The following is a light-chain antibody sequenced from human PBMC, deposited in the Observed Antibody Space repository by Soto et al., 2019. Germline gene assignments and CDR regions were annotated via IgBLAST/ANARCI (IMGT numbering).Light chain of an antibody. CDR1: QGISPY. J-gene: IGKJ5*01. V-gene: IGKV1-9*01. CDR3: QQRLDYPIT. CDR2: TAS. Sequence: DIQLTQSPSFLSASVGDRVTITCRASQGISPYLAWYQQIPGRAPKLLIHTASTLQAGVPSRFSGSGSGTEFTRTINSLQPEDFASYYCQQRLDYPITFGQGTRLEI.